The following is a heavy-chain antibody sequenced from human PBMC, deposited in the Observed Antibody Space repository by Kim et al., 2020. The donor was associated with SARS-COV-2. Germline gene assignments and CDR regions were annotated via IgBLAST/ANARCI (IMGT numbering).Heavy chain of an antibody. V-gene: IGHV1-46*01. D-gene: IGHD6-13*01. J-gene: IGHJ4*02. Sequence: AQNFRGSATMSRDTSTSTVYMELSSLRSDDTAVYYCVRDRQSSSWYRVDYWGQGTLVTVSS. CDR3: VRDRQSSSWYRVDY.